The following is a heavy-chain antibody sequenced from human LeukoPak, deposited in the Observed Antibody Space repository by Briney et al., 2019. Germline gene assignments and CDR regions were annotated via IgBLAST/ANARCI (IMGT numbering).Heavy chain of an antibody. Sequence: GGSLRLSCAASGFTFSSYSMNWVRRAPGKGLEWVSSISSSSSYIYYADSVKGRFTISRDNAKNSLYLQMNSLRAEDTAVYYCARVLSRDYGSGSYSYYDSSGYYSTWGQGTLVTVSS. J-gene: IGHJ5*02. D-gene: IGHD3-22*01. V-gene: IGHV3-21*01. CDR2: ISSSSSYI. CDR3: ARVLSRDYGSGSYSYYDSSGYYST. CDR1: GFTFSSYS.